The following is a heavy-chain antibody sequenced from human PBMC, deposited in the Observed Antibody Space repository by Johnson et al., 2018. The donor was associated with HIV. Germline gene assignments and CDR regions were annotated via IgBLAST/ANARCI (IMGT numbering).Heavy chain of an antibody. Sequence: QVQLVESGGGVIRPGGSLRLSCAASGFTFDDYCMHWVRQAPGKGLEWVSFIRYDGGNKSYGDSVKGRFTISRDNAKNSLYLQMNSLRAEDTAVYYCARGGSSRNPAFDIWGQGTMVTVSS. CDR3: ARGGSSRNPAFDI. CDR1: GFTFDDYC. J-gene: IGHJ3*02. V-gene: IGHV3-30*02. CDR2: IRYDGGNK. D-gene: IGHD1-26*01.